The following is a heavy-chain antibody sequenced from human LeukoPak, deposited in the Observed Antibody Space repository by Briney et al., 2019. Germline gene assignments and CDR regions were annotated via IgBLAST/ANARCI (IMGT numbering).Heavy chain of an antibody. D-gene: IGHD3-22*01. CDR3: AKYLRSSGSYYFDY. V-gene: IGHV3-21*04. J-gene: IGHJ4*02. Sequence: GGSLRLSCAASGFTFSSYSMNWVRQAPGKGLEWVSSISSSSSYIYYADSVKGRFTISRDNAKNTLYLQMNSLRAEDTAVYYCAKYLRSSGSYYFDYWGQGTLVTVSS. CDR2: ISSSSSYI. CDR1: GFTFSSYS.